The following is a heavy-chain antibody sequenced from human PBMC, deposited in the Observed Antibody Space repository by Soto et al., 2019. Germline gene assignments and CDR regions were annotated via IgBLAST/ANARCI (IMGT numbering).Heavy chain of an antibody. J-gene: IGHJ6*02. CDR1: GFTFSSYD. V-gene: IGHV3-13*01. CDR3: ARGSSGSYRSFYYYYYGMDV. Sequence: GGSLRLSCAASGFTFSSYDMHWVRQATGKGLEWVSAIGTAGDTYYPGSMKGRFTISRENAKNSLYLKMNSLRAEDTVVYYCARGSSGSYRSFYYYYYGMDVWGQGTTVTVSS. D-gene: IGHD1-26*01. CDR2: IGTAGDT.